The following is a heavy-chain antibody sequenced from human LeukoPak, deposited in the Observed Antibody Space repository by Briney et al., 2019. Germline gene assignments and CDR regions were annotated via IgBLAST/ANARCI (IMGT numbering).Heavy chain of an antibody. V-gene: IGHV3-21*01. J-gene: IGHJ5*02. D-gene: IGHD3-3*01. CDR2: ISSSSSYI. CDR1: GFTFSSYS. Sequence: GGSLRLSCAASGFTFSSYSMNWVRQAPGKGLEWVSSISSSSSYIYYADSVKGRFTISRDNAKNSLYLQMNSLRAEDTAVYYCARDSYDFWSGLSWFDPWGQGTLVTVSS. CDR3: ARDSYDFWSGLSWFDP.